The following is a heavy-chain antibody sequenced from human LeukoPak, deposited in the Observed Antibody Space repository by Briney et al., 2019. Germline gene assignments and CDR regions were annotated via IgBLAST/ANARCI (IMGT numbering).Heavy chain of an antibody. Sequence: SGPTLVKPTQTLTLTCTFSGFSFSTSGVGVGWIRQPPGKALEWLAHIYWDDDKRYSPSLKSRLTITKDTSKNQVVLTMTNMDPVDTATYYCAHRGYSYVHANWFDPWGQGTLVTVSS. J-gene: IGHJ5*02. CDR2: IYWDDDK. V-gene: IGHV2-5*02. CDR1: GFSFSTSGVG. CDR3: AHRGYSYVHANWFDP. D-gene: IGHD5-18*01.